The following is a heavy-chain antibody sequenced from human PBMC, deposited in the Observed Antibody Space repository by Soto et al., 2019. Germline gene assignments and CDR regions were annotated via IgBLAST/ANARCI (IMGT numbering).Heavy chain of an antibody. CDR2: IYWDDDK. CDR3: ARFLWSDTSLYYFDY. V-gene: IGHV2-5*02. CDR1: GFSLTGSGVG. Sequence: QITLKESGPTLVKPTQTITLTCTFSGFSLTGSGVGVGWIRQPPGKALEWLALIYWDDDKRYSSSLKSRLTITNDTSKNQVALTVTNMDPVDTATYYCARFLWSDTSLYYFDYGGQGTLVTVSS. J-gene: IGHJ4*02. D-gene: IGHD3-3*01.